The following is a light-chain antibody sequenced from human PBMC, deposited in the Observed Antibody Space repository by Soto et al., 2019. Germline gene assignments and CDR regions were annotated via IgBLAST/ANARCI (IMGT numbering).Light chain of an antibody. J-gene: IGLJ2*01. Sequence: QSVLTQPPSASGTPGQRVTISCSGASSNIEVNYVYWYQKLPGTAPRLLIYRNNQRLSGVPDRFSGSKSGTSASLAISALRSEDEADYYCTVWDDSLRGRLFGGGTKVTVL. CDR1: SSNIEVNY. CDR3: TVWDDSLRGRL. CDR2: RNN. V-gene: IGLV1-47*01.